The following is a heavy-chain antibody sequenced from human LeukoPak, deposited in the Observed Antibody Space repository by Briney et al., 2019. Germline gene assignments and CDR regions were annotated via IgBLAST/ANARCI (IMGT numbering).Heavy chain of an antibody. CDR3: ARDRSRGSWRRNNWFDP. J-gene: IGHJ5*02. V-gene: IGHV4-61*02. CDR1: GGSVSSGGYY. Sequence: SQTLSLTCTVSGGSVSSGGYYWSWIRQSAGKGLEWIGRVFTSESTNYNPSLESRVTISVDTSKNQFSLKLSSVTAADTAVYYCARDRSRGSWRRNNWFDPWGQGTLVTVSS. D-gene: IGHD6-13*01. CDR2: VFTSEST.